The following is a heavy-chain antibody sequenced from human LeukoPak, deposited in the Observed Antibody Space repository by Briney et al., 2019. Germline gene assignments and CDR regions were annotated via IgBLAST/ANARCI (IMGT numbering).Heavy chain of an antibody. J-gene: IGHJ3*02. V-gene: IGHV1-8*01. D-gene: IGHD6-13*01. CDR1: GYTFTSYD. CDR2: MNPNSGNT. CDR3: ARVMTRYSSSWYPLAAFDI. Sequence: ASVKVSCKASGYTFTSYDINWVRQATGQGLEWMGWMNPNSGNTGYAQKFQGRVTMTRNTSISTAYMELSSLRSEDTAVYYCARVMTRYSSSWYPLAAFDIWGQGTMVTVSS.